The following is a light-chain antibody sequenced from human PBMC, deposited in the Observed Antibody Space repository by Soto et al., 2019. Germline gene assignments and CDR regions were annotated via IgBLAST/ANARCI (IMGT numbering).Light chain of an antibody. J-gene: IGKJ1*01. CDR3: QQRSNWPTTWT. CDR1: QSVSSY. CDR2: DAS. V-gene: IGKV3-11*01. Sequence: EIVLTQSPATLSLSPGERATLSCRASQSVSSYLAWYQQKPGQAPRLLIYDASNRATGIPDRFSGSGSGTDFTLTISSLEPEDFAAYYCQQRSNWPTTWTFGQGTKVEIK.